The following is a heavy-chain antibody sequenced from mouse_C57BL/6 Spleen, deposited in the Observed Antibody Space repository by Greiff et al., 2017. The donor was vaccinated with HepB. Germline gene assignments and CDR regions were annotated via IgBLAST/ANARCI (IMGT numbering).Heavy chain of an antibody. J-gene: IGHJ4*01. D-gene: IGHD3-2*02. CDR2: IYPGDGDT. CDR1: GYAFSSSW. V-gene: IGHV1-82*01. CDR3: ARYGQLRLQDYAMDY. Sequence: VQLQQSGPELVKPGASVKISCKASGYAFSSSWMNWVKQRPGKGLEWIGRIYPGDGDTNYNGKFKGKATLTADKSSSTAYMQLSSLTSEDSAVYFCARYGQLRLQDYAMDYWGQGTSVTVSS.